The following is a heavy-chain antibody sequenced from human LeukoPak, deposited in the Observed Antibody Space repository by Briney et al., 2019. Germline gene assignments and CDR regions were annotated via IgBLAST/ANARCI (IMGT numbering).Heavy chain of an antibody. V-gene: IGHV1-46*01. J-gene: IGHJ6*02. CDR2: INPSGGST. D-gene: IGHD6-19*01. Sequence: ASVKVSCKASGYTFTSYYMHWVRRAPGQGLEWMGIINPSGGSTSYAQKFQGRVTMTRDTSTSTVYMELSSLRSEDTAVYYCARGYSSGWRAYYYGMDVWGQGTTVTVSS. CDR1: GYTFTSYY. CDR3: ARGYSSGWRAYYYGMDV.